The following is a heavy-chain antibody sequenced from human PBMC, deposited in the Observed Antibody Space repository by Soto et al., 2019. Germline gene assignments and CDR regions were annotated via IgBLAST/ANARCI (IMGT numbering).Heavy chain of an antibody. Sequence: QVQLVQSGGEVKRPGASVKVSCKTSGYTFSNYGITWVRQAPGQPLEWLGWISLYSDGTNYAQKFQGRVSMTTDTSTTTAYMELRSLGSADTAVYYCARVVPGAEAWFGPWGQGTLVTVSS. J-gene: IGHJ5*02. CDR2: ISLYSDGT. V-gene: IGHV1-18*01. CDR3: ARVVPGAEAWFGP. D-gene: IGHD2-2*01. CDR1: GYTFSNYG.